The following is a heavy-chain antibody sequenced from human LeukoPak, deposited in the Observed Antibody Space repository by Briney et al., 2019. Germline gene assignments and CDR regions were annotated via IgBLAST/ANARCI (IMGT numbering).Heavy chain of an antibody. Sequence: PGGSLRLSCAASGFTFSSYAMSWVRQAPGKGLEWVSAISGSGGSTYYEDSVKGRFTISRDNSKNTLYLQMNSLRAEDTAVYYCAKDPTRYSGYDFDGWFDPWGQGTLVTVSS. CDR1: GFTFSSYA. CDR2: ISGSGGST. CDR3: AKDPTRYSGYDFDGWFDP. J-gene: IGHJ5*02. D-gene: IGHD5-12*01. V-gene: IGHV3-23*01.